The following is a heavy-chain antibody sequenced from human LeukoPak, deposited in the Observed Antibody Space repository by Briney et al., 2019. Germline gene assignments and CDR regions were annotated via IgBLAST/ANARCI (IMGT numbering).Heavy chain of an antibody. CDR2: INSDGSST. CDR1: GFTFSNYW. D-gene: IGHD3-16*01. J-gene: IGHJ4*02. V-gene: IGHV3-74*01. Sequence: GGSLRLSCAASGFTFSNYWMHWVRHAPGKGLVWVSRINSDGSSTTYADSVKGRFTISRDNAKNTLYLQMNSLRAEDTAVYYCARAFTWVFDYWGQGTLVTVSS. CDR3: ARAFTWVFDY.